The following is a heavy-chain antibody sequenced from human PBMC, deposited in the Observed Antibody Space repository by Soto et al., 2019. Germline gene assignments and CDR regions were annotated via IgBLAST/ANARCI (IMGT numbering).Heavy chain of an antibody. J-gene: IGHJ3*02. CDR1: GFTFSDHH. CDR2: SRNKANSYTT. Sequence: GGSLRLSCAASGFTFSDHHMDWVRQAPGKGLEWVGRSRNKANSYTTEYAASVEGRFTISRDDSKNSVYLQMNSLKTEDTAVYYCAKEGIAAAEGAFDIWGQGTMVTVSS. D-gene: IGHD6-13*01. V-gene: IGHV3-72*01. CDR3: AKEGIAAAEGAFDI.